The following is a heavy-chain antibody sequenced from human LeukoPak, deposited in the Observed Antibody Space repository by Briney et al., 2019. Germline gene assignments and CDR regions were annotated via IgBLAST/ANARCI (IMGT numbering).Heavy chain of an antibody. CDR3: ARVMTTGGVRIDY. J-gene: IGHJ4*02. D-gene: IGHD2-8*02. CDR1: GYTFTNYY. V-gene: IGHV1-46*01. Sequence: ASVKVSCKASGYTFTNYYIHWVRQAPGQGLEWMGIINPSGGSTSYAQKFQGRVSMTRDTSTSAVYMELSSLRSEDTAVYYCARVMTTGGVRIDYWGQGTLVTVFS. CDR2: INPSGGST.